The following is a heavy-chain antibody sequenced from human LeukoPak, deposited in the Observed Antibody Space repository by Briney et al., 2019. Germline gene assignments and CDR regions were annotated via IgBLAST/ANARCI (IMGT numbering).Heavy chain of an antibody. CDR3: ARGLGSSELPANWFDP. Sequence: GASVKVSCKASGYTFTGYYMHWVRQAPGQGLEWMGWINPNSGGTSYAQKFQGRVTMTRDMSTSTVYMELSSLRSDDTAVYYCARGLGSSELPANWFDPWGQGTLVTVSS. D-gene: IGHD6-13*01. V-gene: IGHV1-2*02. J-gene: IGHJ5*02. CDR2: INPNSGGT. CDR1: GYTFTGYY.